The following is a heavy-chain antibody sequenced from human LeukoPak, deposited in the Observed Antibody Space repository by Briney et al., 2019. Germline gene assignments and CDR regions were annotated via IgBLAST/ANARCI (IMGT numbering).Heavy chain of an antibody. CDR1: GVSISSYY. Sequence: SETLSLTCTVSGVSISSYYWSWIRQPPGKGLEWIGYIYYSGSTNYNPSLKSRVTISVDTSKNQFSLKLSSVTAADTAVYYCAREGGSYHFDYWGQGTLVTVSS. CDR3: AREGGSYHFDY. D-gene: IGHD1-26*01. CDR2: IYYSGST. V-gene: IGHV4-59*01. J-gene: IGHJ4*02.